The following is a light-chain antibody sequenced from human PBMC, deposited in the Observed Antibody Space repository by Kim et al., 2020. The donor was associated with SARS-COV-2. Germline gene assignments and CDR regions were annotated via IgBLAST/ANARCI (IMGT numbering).Light chain of an antibody. V-gene: IGLV3-1*01. CDR3: QAWDSSTL. Sequence: SYELTQPPSVSVSPGQTASITCSGDKLGDKYACWYQQKPGQSPVLVIYQDSKRPTGIPERSSGSNFGNTATLTISGTQARDEADYYCQAWDSSTLFGGGT. CDR2: QDS. J-gene: IGLJ2*01. CDR1: KLGDKY.